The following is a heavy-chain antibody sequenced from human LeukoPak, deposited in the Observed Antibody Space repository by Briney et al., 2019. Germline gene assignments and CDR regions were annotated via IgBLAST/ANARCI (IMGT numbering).Heavy chain of an antibody. V-gene: IGHV3-23*01. CDR1: GFTFSSYA. CDR2: ITSSGANT. Sequence: GGSLRLSCAASGFTFSSYAMSWVRQAPGKGLEWVSGITSSGANTYYAASVKGRFTISRDNSKNTLYLQMDSLRAEDTAVYYCAKGMSGWLPFDNWGQGTLVTVSS. D-gene: IGHD3-9*01. CDR3: AKGMSGWLPFDN. J-gene: IGHJ4*02.